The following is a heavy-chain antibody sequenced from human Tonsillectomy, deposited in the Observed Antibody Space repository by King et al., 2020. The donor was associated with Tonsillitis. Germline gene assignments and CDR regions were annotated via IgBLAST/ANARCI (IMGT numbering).Heavy chain of an antibody. V-gene: IGHV4-61*02. CDR1: GESIRSGRHY. CDR2: MYTNGET. Sequence: QLQESGPGLVKPSQTLSLTCSVSGESIRSGRHYWSWIRQPAGKGLEWIGRMYTNGETNYNPSLKSRVTISLDTSKNQFSLYLTSLTATDTAVYYCAAGQQPMGLDCWGQGTLVTVSS. CDR3: AAGQQPMGLDC. D-gene: IGHD3-16*01. J-gene: IGHJ4*02.